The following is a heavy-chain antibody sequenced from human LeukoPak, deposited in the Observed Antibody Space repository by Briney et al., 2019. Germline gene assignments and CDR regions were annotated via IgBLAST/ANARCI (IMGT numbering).Heavy chain of an antibody. J-gene: IGHJ4*02. CDR1: GFTFSSYS. CDR3: ASGPGSCSSTRCSPGDY. V-gene: IGHV3-21*01. D-gene: IGHD2-2*01. CDR2: ISSSSSYI. Sequence: PGGSLRLSCAASGFTFSSYSMNWVRQAPGKGLEWVSSISSSSSYIYYADSVKGRFTISRDNAKNSLYLQMNSLRAEDTAVYYCASGPGSCSSTRCSPGDYWGQGTLVTVSS.